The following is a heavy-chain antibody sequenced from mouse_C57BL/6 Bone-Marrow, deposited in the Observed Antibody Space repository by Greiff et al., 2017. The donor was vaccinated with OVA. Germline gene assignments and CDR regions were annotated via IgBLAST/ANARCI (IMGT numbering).Heavy chain of an antibody. D-gene: IGHD1-1*01. J-gene: IGHJ1*03. CDR1: GYAFSSSW. Sequence: QVQLQQSGPELVKPGASVKISCKASGYAFSSSWMNWVKQRPGKGLEWIGRIYPGDGDTKYNGKFKGTATLTADKSSSTAYMQLSSLTSEDSAVSFCAIAPTVVATRDSYFDVWGTGTTVTVSS. CDR3: AIAPTVVATRDSYFDV. V-gene: IGHV1-82*01. CDR2: IYPGDGDT.